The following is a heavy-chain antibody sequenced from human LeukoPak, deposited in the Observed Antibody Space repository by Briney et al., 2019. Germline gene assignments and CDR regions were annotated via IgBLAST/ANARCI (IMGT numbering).Heavy chain of an antibody. CDR2: IYHSGST. J-gene: IGHJ4*02. CDR3: ARDRGSSGWYDY. CDR1: GGSISSNY. D-gene: IGHD6-19*01. Sequence: PSETLSLTCTVSGGSISSNYWSWVRQPPGKGLEWIGEIYHSGSTNYNPSLKSRVTISVDKSKNQFSLKLSSVTAADTAVYYCARDRGSSGWYDYWGQGTLVTVSS. V-gene: IGHV4-4*02.